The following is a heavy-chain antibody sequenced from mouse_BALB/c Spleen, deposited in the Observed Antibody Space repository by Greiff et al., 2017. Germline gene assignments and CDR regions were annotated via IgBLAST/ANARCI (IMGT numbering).Heavy chain of an antibody. D-gene: IGHD2-4*01. V-gene: IGHV3-6*02. CDR2: ISYDGSN. Sequence: ESGPGLVKPSQSLSLTCSVTGYSITSGYYWNWIRQFPGNKLEWMGYISYDGSNNYNPSLKNRISITRDTSKNQFFLKLNSVTTEDTATYYCASGDDYGWNYFDYWGQGTTLTVSS. J-gene: IGHJ2*01. CDR1: GYSITSGYY. CDR3: ASGDDYGWNYFDY.